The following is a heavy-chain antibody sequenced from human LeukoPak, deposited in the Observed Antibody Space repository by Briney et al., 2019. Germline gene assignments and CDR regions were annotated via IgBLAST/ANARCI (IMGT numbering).Heavy chain of an antibody. V-gene: IGHV1-69*13. D-gene: IGHD2-15*01. CDR2: IIPIFGTA. J-gene: IGHJ4*02. CDR3: AADCSGGSCYSTGYYFDY. Sequence: ASVKVSCTASGGTFSSYAISWVRQAPGQGLEWMGGIIPIFGTANYAQKFQGRVTITADESTSTAYMELSSLRSEDTAVYYCAADCSGGSCYSTGYYFDYWGQGTLVTVSS. CDR1: GGTFSSYA.